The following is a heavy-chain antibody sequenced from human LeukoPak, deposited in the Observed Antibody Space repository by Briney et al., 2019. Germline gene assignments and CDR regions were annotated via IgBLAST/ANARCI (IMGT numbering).Heavy chain of an antibody. CDR2: ISSSSSYI. V-gene: IGHV3-21*01. CDR3: ARDRAPGQAGDAFDI. Sequence: GGSLRLSCAASGFTFSSYSMNWVRQAPGKALEWVSSISSSSSYIHYADSVKGRFTISRDNAKNSLYLQMNSLRAEDTAVYYCARDRAPGQAGDAFDIWGQGTMVTVSS. J-gene: IGHJ3*02. CDR1: GFTFSSYS. D-gene: IGHD6-13*01.